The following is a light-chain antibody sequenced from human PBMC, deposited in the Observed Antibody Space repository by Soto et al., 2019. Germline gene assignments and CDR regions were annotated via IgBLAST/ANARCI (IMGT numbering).Light chain of an antibody. CDR1: QSIGGF. CDR2: AAS. J-gene: IGKJ4*01. CDR3: QQSYSTPLT. Sequence: DIQMTQSPSSLSVSVGDRVTITCRASQSIGGFLNWYQQKLGKAPKLLIYAASSLQSGVPSRFSGSGSGTAFTLTISSLQPEDFATYYCQQSYSTPLTFGGGTKVEI. V-gene: IGKV1-39*01.